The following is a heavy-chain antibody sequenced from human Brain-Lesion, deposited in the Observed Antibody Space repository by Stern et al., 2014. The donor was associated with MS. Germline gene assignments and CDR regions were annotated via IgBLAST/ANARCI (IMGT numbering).Heavy chain of an antibody. CDR3: ARELPDLNAFDI. CDR1: GGSISSSNW. D-gene: IGHD1-14*01. CDR2: IYHRGGT. J-gene: IGHJ3*02. V-gene: IGHV4-4*02. Sequence: MQLVESGPGLVKPSGTLSLTCAVSGGSISSSNWWSWVRQSPGKGLEWIGEIYHRGGTKYSPSFESRVIISVDKSKNQFSLKLSYVTAADTAVYYCARELPDLNAFDIWGQGTMVTVSS.